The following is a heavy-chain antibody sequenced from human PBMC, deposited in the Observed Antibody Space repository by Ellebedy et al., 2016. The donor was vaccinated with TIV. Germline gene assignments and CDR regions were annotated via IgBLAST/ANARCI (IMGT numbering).Heavy chain of an antibody. Sequence: ASVKVSCXASGYTFTGYYMHWVRQAPGQGLEWMGWINPNSGGTNYAQKFQGRVTMTEDTSTDTAYMELSSLRSEDTAVYYSATARPGWSVVHYGMDVWGQGTTVTVSS. CDR1: GYTFTGYY. D-gene: IGHD2-15*01. V-gene: IGHV1-2*02. J-gene: IGHJ6*02. CDR2: INPNSGGT. CDR3: ATARPGWSVVHYGMDV.